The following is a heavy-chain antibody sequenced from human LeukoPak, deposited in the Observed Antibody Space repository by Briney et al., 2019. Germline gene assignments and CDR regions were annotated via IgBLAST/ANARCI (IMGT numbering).Heavy chain of an antibody. Sequence: PGGSLRLSCAASGFTVSSNYMSWVRQAPGKGLEWVSVIYSGGSTYYADSVKGRFTISRDNAKKSLYLEINSLRADDTAVYYCARDPESSSFDLWGRGALVTVSS. CDR1: GFTVSSNY. CDR3: ARDPESSSFDL. CDR2: IYSGGST. D-gene: IGHD6-13*01. V-gene: IGHV3-53*01. J-gene: IGHJ4*02.